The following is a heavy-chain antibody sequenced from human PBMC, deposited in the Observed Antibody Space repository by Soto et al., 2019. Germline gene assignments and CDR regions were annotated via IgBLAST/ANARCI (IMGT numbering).Heavy chain of an antibody. J-gene: IGHJ6*02. V-gene: IGHV1-69*12. Sequence: QVQLVQSGAEVKKPGSSVKVSCKASGGTFSSYAISWVRQAPGQGLEWMGGIIPIFGTANYAQKFQGRVTITADESTSTAYMELSSLRSEDTAVYYCASEREYRSSSGGGDYYGMDVWGQGTTVTVSS. CDR2: IIPIFGTA. D-gene: IGHD6-6*01. CDR1: GGTFSSYA. CDR3: ASEREYRSSSGGGDYYGMDV.